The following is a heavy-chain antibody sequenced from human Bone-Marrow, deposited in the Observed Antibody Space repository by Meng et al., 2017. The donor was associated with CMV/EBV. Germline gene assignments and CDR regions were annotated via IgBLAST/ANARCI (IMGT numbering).Heavy chain of an antibody. CDR3: ARDGKGGDNHFDY. CDR1: GGSISSGDYY. D-gene: IGHD2-21*02. Sequence: SETLSLTCTVSGGSISSGDYYWSWIRQPPGKGLEWIGYIYYSGSTYYNPSLKSRVTISVDTSKNQFSLKLSSVTAADTAVYSCARDGKGGDNHFDYWGQGTLVTASS. CDR2: IYYSGST. V-gene: IGHV4-30-4*01. J-gene: IGHJ4*02.